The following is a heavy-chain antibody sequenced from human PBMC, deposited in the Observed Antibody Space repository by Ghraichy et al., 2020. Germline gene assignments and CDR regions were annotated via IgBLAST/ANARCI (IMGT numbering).Heavy chain of an antibody. V-gene: IGHV3-48*03. Sequence: GGSLRLSCAASGFTFSSYEMNWVRQAPGKGLEWVSYISSSGSTIYYADSVKGRFTISRDNAKNSLYLQMNSLRAEDTAVYYCARDLGDYGDYEYYFDYWGQGTLVTVSS. J-gene: IGHJ4*02. CDR3: ARDLGDYGDYEYYFDY. D-gene: IGHD4-17*01. CDR2: ISSSGSTI. CDR1: GFTFSSYE.